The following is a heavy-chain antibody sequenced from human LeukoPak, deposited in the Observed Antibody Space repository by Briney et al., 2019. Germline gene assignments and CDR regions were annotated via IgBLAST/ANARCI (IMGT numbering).Heavy chain of an antibody. CDR3: ARAIMGSLDP. CDR2: IYYSGST. V-gene: IGHV4-59*08. CDR1: GGSISSYY. Sequence: SETLSLTCTVSGGSISSYYWSWIRQPPGKGLEWIGNIYYSGSTNYNPSLKSRVTISVDTSKNQFSLKLSSVTAADTAVYYCARAIMGSLDPWGQGTLVTVSS. D-gene: IGHD2-2*02. J-gene: IGHJ5*02.